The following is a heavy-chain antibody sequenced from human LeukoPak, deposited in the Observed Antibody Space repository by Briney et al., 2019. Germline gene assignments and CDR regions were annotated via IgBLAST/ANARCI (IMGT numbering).Heavy chain of an antibody. CDR1: GGSISSATYY. J-gene: IGHJ4*02. CDR2: VYYSGST. Sequence: SQTLSLTCNVSGGSISSATYYWGWIRQPPGKGLEWIGSVYYSGSTYYNPSLKSRVTISLDTSENQFSVKLNSVTAADTAIYYCTCGYYSRGDYWGQGTLVTVSS. V-gene: IGHV4-39*01. CDR3: TCGYYSRGDY. D-gene: IGHD3-22*01.